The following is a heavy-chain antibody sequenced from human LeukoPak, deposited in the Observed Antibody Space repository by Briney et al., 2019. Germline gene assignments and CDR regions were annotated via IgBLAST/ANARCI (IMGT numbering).Heavy chain of an antibody. CDR3: ARDAIQLWLGMDV. V-gene: IGHV4-61*02. CDR1: GGSIGSGSYY. J-gene: IGHJ6*04. CDR2: IYTSGST. D-gene: IGHD5-18*01. Sequence: PSETLSLTCTVSGGSIGSGSYYWSWIRQPAGKGLEWIGRIYTSGSTNYNPSLKSRVTISVDTSKNQFSLKLSSVTAADTAVYYCARDAIQLWLGMDVWGKGTTVTISS.